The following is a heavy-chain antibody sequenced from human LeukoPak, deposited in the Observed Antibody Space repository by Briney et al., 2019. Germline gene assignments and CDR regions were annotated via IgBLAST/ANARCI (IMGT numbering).Heavy chain of an antibody. D-gene: IGHD5-24*01. CDR1: GYTFTSYG. CDR2: ISAYNGNT. V-gene: IGHV1-18*01. CDR3: ARVSDGYNLAWFDP. Sequence: GASVKVSCKASGYTFTSYGISWVRQAPGQGLEWMGWISAYNGNTNYAQNPQGRVTMTTDTYTSTAYMELRSLRSDDTAVYYCARVSDGYNLAWFDPWGQGTLVTVSS. J-gene: IGHJ5*02.